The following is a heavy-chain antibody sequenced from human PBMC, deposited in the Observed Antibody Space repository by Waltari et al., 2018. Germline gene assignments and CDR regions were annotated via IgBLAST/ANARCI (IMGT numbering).Heavy chain of an antibody. J-gene: IGHJ4*02. CDR2: IHWDDEK. Sequence: QITLKESGPTLVKPTQTLTLTCTFSGFSFTSTGVAVSWIRQPPGKALEWLALIHWDDEKWYSPALKSRLTITKDTSRKQVVLTMTNMDPVDTATYYRAGGWFHFYDWGQGTLVTGSS. CDR3: AGGWFHFYD. V-gene: IGHV2-5*02. CDR1: GFSFTSTGVA. D-gene: IGHD6-19*01.